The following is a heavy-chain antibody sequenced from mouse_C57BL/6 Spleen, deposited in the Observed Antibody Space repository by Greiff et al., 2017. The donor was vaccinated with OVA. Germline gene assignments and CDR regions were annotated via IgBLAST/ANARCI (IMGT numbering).Heavy chain of an antibody. D-gene: IGHD2-1*01. V-gene: IGHV1-26*01. CDR1: GYTFTDYY. Sequence: VQLQQSGPELVKPGASVKISCKASGYTFTDYYMNWVKQSHGKSLEWIGDINPNNGGTSYNQKFKGKATLTVDKSSSTAYMELRSLTSEHSAVYYCARSDGNYRYSFDYWGQGTTLTVSS. CDR3: ARSDGNYRYSFDY. J-gene: IGHJ2*01. CDR2: INPNNGGT.